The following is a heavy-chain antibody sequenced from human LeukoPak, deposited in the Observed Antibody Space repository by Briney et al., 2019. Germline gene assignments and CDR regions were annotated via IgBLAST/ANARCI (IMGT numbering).Heavy chain of an antibody. CDR3: AKGLGYFDY. CDR2: ISGSGGST. J-gene: IGHJ4*02. Sequence: GGSLRLSCAASGFTFSNAWMSWVRQAPGKGLEWVSAISGSGGSTYYADSVKGRFTISRDNSKNTLYLQMNSLRAEDTAVYYCAKGLGYFDYWGQGTLVTVSS. CDR1: GFTFSNAW. D-gene: IGHD3-16*01. V-gene: IGHV3-23*01.